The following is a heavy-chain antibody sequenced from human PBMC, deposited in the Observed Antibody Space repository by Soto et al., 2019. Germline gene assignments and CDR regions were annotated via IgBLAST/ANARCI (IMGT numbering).Heavy chain of an antibody. CDR1: GFTFSSYA. Sequence: QVQLVESGGGVVQPGRSLRLSCAASGFTFSSYAMHWVRQAPGKGLEWVAVISYDGSNKYYADSVKGRFTISRDNSKNTLYLQMNSLRAEDTAVYYCLSSGSYLVPFDYWGQGTLVTVSS. CDR2: ISYDGSNK. J-gene: IGHJ4*02. CDR3: LSSGSYLVPFDY. D-gene: IGHD3-10*02. V-gene: IGHV3-30-3*01.